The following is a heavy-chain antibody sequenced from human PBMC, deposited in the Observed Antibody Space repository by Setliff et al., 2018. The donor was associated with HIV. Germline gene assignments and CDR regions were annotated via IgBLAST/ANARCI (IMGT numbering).Heavy chain of an antibody. CDR2: IYYSGST. D-gene: IGHD3-10*01. CDR1: GGSISSYY. Sequence: PSETLSLTCTVSGGSISSYYWSWIRQPPGKGLEWIGYIYYSGSTNYNPSLKSRVTISVDTSKNQLSLKLSSVTAADTAVYYCARGLYGSGSFFFDSWGRGTLVTVSS. V-gene: IGHV4-59*08. CDR3: ARGLYGSGSFFFDS. J-gene: IGHJ4*02.